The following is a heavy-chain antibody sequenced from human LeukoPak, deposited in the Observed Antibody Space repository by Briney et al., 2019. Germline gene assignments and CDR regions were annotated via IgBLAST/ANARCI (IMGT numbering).Heavy chain of an antibody. J-gene: IGHJ3*02. D-gene: IGHD3-10*01. CDR2: IYYNGNT. Sequence: SETLSLTCTVSGGSISIGGYYWSWIRQHPRKGLEWIGYIYYNGNTYYNPSLKSRLTISGDMSENQFSLKLTSVTAADTAVYFCVRNFDSYNVFDIWGQGTMVTVSS. CDR1: GGSISIGGYY. V-gene: IGHV4-31*03. CDR3: VRNFDSYNVFDI.